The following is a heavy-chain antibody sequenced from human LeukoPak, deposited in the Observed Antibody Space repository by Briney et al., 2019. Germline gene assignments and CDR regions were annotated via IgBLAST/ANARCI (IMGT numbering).Heavy chain of an antibody. CDR1: GGSISSSSYY. CDR3: ATNHPTSPGDALDI. Sequence: SETLSLTCTVSGGSISSSSYYWSWIRQPAGKGLEWIGRIYTSGSTNYNPSLKSRVTMSVDTSKNQFSLKLSSVTAADTAVYYCATNHPTSPGDALDIWGQGTMVTVSS. J-gene: IGHJ3*02. CDR2: IYTSGST. V-gene: IGHV4-61*02. D-gene: IGHD2/OR15-2a*01.